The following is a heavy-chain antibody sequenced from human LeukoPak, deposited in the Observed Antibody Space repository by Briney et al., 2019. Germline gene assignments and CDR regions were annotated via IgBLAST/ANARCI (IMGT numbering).Heavy chain of an antibody. J-gene: IGHJ4*02. CDR1: GFTFSSYA. D-gene: IGHD3-10*01. Sequence: GGSLRLSCAASGFTFSSYAMSWVRQAPGKGLEWVSAISGSGGSTYYADSVKGRFTISRDNSKNTLYLQMNSLRAEDAAVYYCAKAGHYGSGSYYSDYWGRGTLVTVSP. CDR2: ISGSGGST. V-gene: IGHV3-23*01. CDR3: AKAGHYGSGSYYSDY.